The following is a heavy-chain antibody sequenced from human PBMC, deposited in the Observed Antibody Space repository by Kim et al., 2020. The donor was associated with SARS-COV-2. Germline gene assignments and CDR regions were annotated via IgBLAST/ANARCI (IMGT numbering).Heavy chain of an antibody. Sequence: GGSLRLSCAASGFTFSSYWMTWVRQAPGKGLEWVANIKQNGGEKNYVDSVKGRFTISRDNAKNSLYLQMNSLRAEDTAVYYCARDRGNNGYDEHDYWGQGTLVTVSS. CDR2: IKQNGGEK. J-gene: IGHJ4*02. CDR1: GFTFSSYW. D-gene: IGHD5-12*01. V-gene: IGHV3-7*01. CDR3: ARDRGNNGYDEHDY.